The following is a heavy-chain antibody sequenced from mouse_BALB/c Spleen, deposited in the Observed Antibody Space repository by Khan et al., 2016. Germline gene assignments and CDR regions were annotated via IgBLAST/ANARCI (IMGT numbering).Heavy chain of an antibody. CDR2: ISYDGSN. CDR1: GYSITSGYY. CDR3: AGDSYYFDY. J-gene: IGHJ2*01. V-gene: IGHV3-6*02. Sequence: EVQLQESGPGLVKPSQSLSLTCSVTGYSITSGYYWNWIRQFPGNKLEWMGYISYDGSNNYNPSLKNRISITRDTSKHQFFLKLNSVTTEDTATYYCAGDSYYFDYWGQGTTLTVSS.